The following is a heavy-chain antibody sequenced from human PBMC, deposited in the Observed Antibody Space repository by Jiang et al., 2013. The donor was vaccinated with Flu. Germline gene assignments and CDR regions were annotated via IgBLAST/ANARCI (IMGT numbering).Heavy chain of an antibody. CDR1: GYTFTSYS. J-gene: IGHJ4*02. CDR3: GRPQDGGSYIFDF. V-gene: IGHV1-46*01. CDR2: INPSGGAT. D-gene: IGHD1-26*01. Sequence: SGAEVKKPGASVKVSCKASGYTFTSYSMHWVRQAPGQGLEWIGIINPSGGATTIAQQFQGRLTMTSETSTSTVSMELTNLRSEDTAVYYCGRPQDGGSYIFDFWGQGTLVTVSS.